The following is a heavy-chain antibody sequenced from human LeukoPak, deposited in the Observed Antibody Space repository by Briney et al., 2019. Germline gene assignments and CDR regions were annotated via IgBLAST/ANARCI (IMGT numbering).Heavy chain of an antibody. J-gene: IGHJ4*02. Sequence: GGSLRLSCAASGFTFSNYAMSWVRQAPGKGLEWVSSVTGNGGSTYYADSVKGRFSISRDNPQSTLYLQMNRLRAEDTAIYYCAKGYHTTDSTSDPFDYWGQGTLVTVSS. CDR3: AKGYHTTDSTSDPFDY. CDR1: GFTFSNYA. V-gene: IGHV3-23*01. CDR2: VTGNGGST. D-gene: IGHD1-14*01.